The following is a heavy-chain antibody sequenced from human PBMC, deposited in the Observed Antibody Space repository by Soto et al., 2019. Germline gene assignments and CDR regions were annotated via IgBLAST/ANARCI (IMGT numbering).Heavy chain of an antibody. CDR2: ISFDGSRK. J-gene: IGHJ4*02. V-gene: IGHV3-30*18. CDR3: AKDRSGTWSFDY. Sequence: QVQLVESGGGVVQPGRSLRLSCATSGFIFSDYAMHWVRQAPGKGLEWVTFISFDGSRKYYADSVKGRFTISRDDPKNTLYLEMNSLGAEDTAVYYCAKDRSGTWSFDYWGQGILATVPS. CDR1: GFIFSDYA. D-gene: IGHD6-25*01.